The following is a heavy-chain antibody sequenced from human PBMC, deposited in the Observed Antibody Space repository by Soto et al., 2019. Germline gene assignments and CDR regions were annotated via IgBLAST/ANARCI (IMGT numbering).Heavy chain of an antibody. D-gene: IGHD3-16*01. CDR1: GFTFDDYA. J-gene: IGHJ3*02. CDR2: VTWNSGSI. Sequence: EVQLVESGGGLVQPGRSLRLSCAASGFTFDDYAMHWVRQAPGKGLEWVSGVTWNSGSIVYADSVKGRFTISRDNAKNTLYRQINSLRAEDTALYYCATDNDRYDWVDAFHIWGQGTMATVSS. V-gene: IGHV3-9*01. CDR3: ATDNDRYDWVDAFHI.